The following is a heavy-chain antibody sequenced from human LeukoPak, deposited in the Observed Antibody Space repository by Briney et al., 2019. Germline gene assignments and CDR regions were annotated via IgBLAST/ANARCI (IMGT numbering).Heavy chain of an antibody. V-gene: IGHV1-2*02. CDR1: GYTFTVHY. D-gene: IGHD2-15*01. CDR2: ISPNSGGT. CDR3: ANVVAGVTCDY. J-gene: IGHJ4*02. Sequence: ASVTVSCKASGYTFTVHYMHWVRQAPGQGLEWMGWISPNSGGTSYAQKFQGRVTMTRDTSISTAYMELSRLTSDDTAVYYCANVVAGVTCDYWGQGTLVTVSS.